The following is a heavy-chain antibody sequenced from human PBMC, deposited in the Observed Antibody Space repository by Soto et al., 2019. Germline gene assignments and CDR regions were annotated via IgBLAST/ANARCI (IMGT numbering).Heavy chain of an antibody. CDR2: INHSGST. V-gene: IGHV4-34*01. CDR1: GGSFSGYY. CDR3: ARDFSSGFDY. Sequence: QVQLQQWGAGLLKPSETLSLTCAVYGGSFSGYYWSWIRQPPGKGLEWIGEINHSGSTNYNPSLKSRVTISVDTSKNQFSLKLSSVTAADTAVYYCARDFSSGFDYWGQGTLVTVSS. D-gene: IGHD6-19*01. J-gene: IGHJ4*02.